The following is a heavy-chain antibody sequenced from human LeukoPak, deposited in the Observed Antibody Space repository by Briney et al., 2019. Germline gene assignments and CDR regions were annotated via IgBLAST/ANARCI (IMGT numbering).Heavy chain of an antibody. CDR3: ARGGSYCSGGSCYPRYYFDY. CDR2: IGTAGDP. D-gene: IGHD2-15*01. J-gene: IGHJ4*02. CDR1: GFTFSSYD. Sequence: GGSLRLSCAASGFTFSSYDMHWVRQATGKGLEWVSAIGTAGDPYYPGSVKGRFTISRENAKNSLYLQMNSLRAGDTAVYYCARGGSYCSGGSCYPRYYFDYWGQGTLVTVSS. V-gene: IGHV3-13*05.